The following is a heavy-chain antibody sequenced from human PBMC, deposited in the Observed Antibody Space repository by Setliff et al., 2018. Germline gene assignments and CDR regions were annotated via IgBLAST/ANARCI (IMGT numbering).Heavy chain of an antibody. J-gene: IGHJ6*03. Sequence: PSETLSLTCTVSGVSFGSGTYYWSWVRQPPGKGLEWVSTISDSLSTTYYTDSVRGRFTISRDDSKKILYLQMDSLRAEDTAVYFCAREHPPGAFSYMDVWGKGTTVTVSS. CDR1: GVSFGSGTYY. V-gene: IGHV3-23*01. CDR2: ISDSLSTT. CDR3: AREHPPGAFSYMDV.